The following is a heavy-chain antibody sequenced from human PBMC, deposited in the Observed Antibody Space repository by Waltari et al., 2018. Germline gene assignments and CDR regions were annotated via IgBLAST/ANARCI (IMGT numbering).Heavy chain of an antibody. D-gene: IGHD5-12*01. CDR3: ARDPTALEVRGYDSDY. Sequence: EVQLVESGGGLVKPGGSLRLSCAASGFTFSSYSMNWVRQAPGKGLEWVSSISSSSSYIYYADSVKGRFTISRDNAKNSLYLQMNSLRAEDTAVYYCARDPTALEVRGYDSDYWGQGTLVTVSS. CDR1: GFTFSSYS. J-gene: IGHJ4*02. CDR2: ISSSSSYI. V-gene: IGHV3-21*01.